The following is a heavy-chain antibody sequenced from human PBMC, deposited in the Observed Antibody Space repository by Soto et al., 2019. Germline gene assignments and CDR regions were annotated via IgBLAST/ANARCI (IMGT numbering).Heavy chain of an antibody. CDR1: GYTFTSYG. J-gene: IGHJ5*02. V-gene: IGHV1-18*01. Sequence: ASVNVSCKASGYTFTSYGISWVRQAPGQGLEWMGWISAYNGNTNYAQKLQGRVTMTTDTSTSTAYMELRSLRSDDTAVYYCARDVTVGYGSGSYYDGFDPWGQGTLVTVSS. CDR2: ISAYNGNT. D-gene: IGHD3-10*01. CDR3: ARDVTVGYGSGSYYDGFDP.